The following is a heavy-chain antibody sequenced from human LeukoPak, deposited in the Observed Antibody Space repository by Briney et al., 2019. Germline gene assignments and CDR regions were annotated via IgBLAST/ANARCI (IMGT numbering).Heavy chain of an antibody. CDR1: GCTFSSYA. D-gene: IGHD6-13*01. Sequence: SVKVSRKASGCTFSSYAISWVRQAPGPGNEWMGRITTILGIANYEQKFQGRVTITADKSTSKAYMELSSLRSEDTAVYYCANSRLYSSSSGKAYYFDYWGQGTLVTVSS. CDR3: ANSRLYSSSSGKAYYFDY. CDR2: ITTILGIA. V-gene: IGHV1-69*04. J-gene: IGHJ4*02.